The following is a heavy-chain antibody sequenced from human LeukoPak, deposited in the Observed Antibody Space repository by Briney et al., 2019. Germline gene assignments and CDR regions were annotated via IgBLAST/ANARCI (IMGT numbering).Heavy chain of an antibody. Sequence: PSETLSLTCSVSGASLNGYFWNWVRQTPEKGLEWIGYVSHTGATTSNPTLKSRVSITIDTSKSQISLTMTSVTAAGSALYYCARDRRGSFYTFDLWGPGTIVSVS. CDR2: VSHTGAT. V-gene: IGHV4-59*01. J-gene: IGHJ3*01. D-gene: IGHD1-26*01. CDR3: ARDRRGSFYTFDL. CDR1: GASLNGYF.